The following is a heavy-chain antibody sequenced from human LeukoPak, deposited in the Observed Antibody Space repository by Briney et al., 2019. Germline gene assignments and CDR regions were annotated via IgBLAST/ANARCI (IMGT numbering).Heavy chain of an antibody. D-gene: IGHD2-15*01. Sequence: SVTLSLTCAVYGGSFSGYYWSWIRQPPGKWLEWIGKINHSGSTNYNPSLKSRVTISVDTSKNQFSLKLSSVTAADTAVYYCARGRAKDIVVVVAALKGLYNWFDPWGQGTLVTVSS. CDR2: INHSGST. CDR1: GGSFSGYY. CDR3: ARGRAKDIVVVVAALKGLYNWFDP. V-gene: IGHV4-34*01. J-gene: IGHJ5*02.